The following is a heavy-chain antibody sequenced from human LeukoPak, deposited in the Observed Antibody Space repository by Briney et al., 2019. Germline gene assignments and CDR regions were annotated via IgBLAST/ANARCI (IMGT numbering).Heavy chain of an antibody. CDR2: ISGSGGSI. V-gene: IGHV3-23*01. Sequence: GGSLRLSCAASGFTFSSYAMSWVRQAPGKGLEWVSAISGSGGSIYYADSVKGRFTISRDNSKNTLYLQMNSLRAEDTAVYYCAKADYYGSGSPLGHDAFDIWGQGTMVTVSS. D-gene: IGHD3-10*01. CDR3: AKADYYGSGSPLGHDAFDI. CDR1: GFTFSSYA. J-gene: IGHJ3*02.